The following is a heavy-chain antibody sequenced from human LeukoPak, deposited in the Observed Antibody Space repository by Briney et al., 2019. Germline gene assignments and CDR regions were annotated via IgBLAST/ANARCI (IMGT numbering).Heavy chain of an antibody. J-gene: IGHJ4*02. CDR2: IRPNSGGT. CDR1: GYTFGAYY. D-gene: IGHD1-20*01. CDR3: ARVLSITGTTTDY. Sequence: ASVKVSCKASGYTFGAYYMYWVRQAPGQGLEWMGWIRPNSGGTNYTQKFQGRVTMTRDTSISTAYMELSRLRSDDTAVYYCARVLSITGTTTDYWGQGTLVTVSS. V-gene: IGHV1-2*02.